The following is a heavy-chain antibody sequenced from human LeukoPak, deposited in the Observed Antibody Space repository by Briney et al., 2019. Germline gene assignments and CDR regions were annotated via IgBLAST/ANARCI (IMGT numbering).Heavy chain of an antibody. CDR3: ARALGSGTHYYYYYMDV. V-gene: IGHV1-18*01. CDR1: GFTLAISG. J-gene: IGHJ6*03. Sequence: ASMQCCCQATGFTLAISGVRWARHAPGQGIEWSGWVTGIIGNTNFATNFQGRVTMTTDTSTSTAYMELRSLISDDTAVYYCARALGSGTHYYYYYMDVWGKGTTVTVSS. CDR2: VTGIIGNT. D-gene: IGHD1-7*01.